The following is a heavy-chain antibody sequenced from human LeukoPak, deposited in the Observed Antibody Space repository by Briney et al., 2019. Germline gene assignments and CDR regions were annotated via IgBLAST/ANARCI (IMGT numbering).Heavy chain of an antibody. D-gene: IGHD5-12*01. CDR3: ARADYSGYNSDIDY. CDR1: GFTFTNYA. Sequence: GGSLRLSCAASGFTFTNYAMSWVRQAPGKGLEWVSFIYSDNTHYSDSVKGRFTISRDNSKNTLYLQMNSLRAEDTAVYYCARADYSGYNSDIDYWGQGTLVTVSS. V-gene: IGHV3-53*01. CDR2: IYSDNT. J-gene: IGHJ4*02.